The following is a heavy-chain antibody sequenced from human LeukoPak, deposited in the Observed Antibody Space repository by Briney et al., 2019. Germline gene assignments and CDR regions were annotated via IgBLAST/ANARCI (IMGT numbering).Heavy chain of an antibody. D-gene: IGHD3-10*01. J-gene: IGHJ6*03. CDR3: ARDGYHYYGSGTYFGYYYMDV. CDR2: ISGSGSAI. CDR1: GFTFSSYE. V-gene: IGHV3-48*03. Sequence: PGGSLRLSCAASGFTFSSYEMNWVRQAPGKGLEWVSYISGSGSAIYYADSVKGRFTISRDNAKNSLYLQMNSLGAEDTAVYYCARDGYHYYGSGTYFGYYYMDVWGKGTTVTISS.